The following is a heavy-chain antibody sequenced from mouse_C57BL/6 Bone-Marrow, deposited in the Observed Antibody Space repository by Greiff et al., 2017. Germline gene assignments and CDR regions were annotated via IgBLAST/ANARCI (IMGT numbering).Heavy chain of an antibody. J-gene: IGHJ1*03. Sequence: VQLKESGAELVKPGASVKLSCTASGFNIKDYYMHWVKQRTEQGLEWIGRIDPEDGETKYAPQFQGKATITAAPSSNTAYLQLSSLTSEDTAVYYCARGLLYNWYFDVWGTGTTLTVSS. V-gene: IGHV14-2*01. CDR2: IDPEDGET. CDR1: GFNIKDYY. CDR3: ARGLLYNWYFDV. D-gene: IGHD2-12*01.